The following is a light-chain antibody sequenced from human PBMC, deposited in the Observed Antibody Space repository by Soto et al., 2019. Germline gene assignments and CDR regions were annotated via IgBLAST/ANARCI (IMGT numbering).Light chain of an antibody. CDR2: EVS. CDR1: SSDVGGYNY. CDR3: NSYAGSNNWV. V-gene: IGLV2-8*01. Sequence: QSALTQPPSASGSPGPSVTISCTGTSSDVGGYNYFSWYQQHPGTAPKIMIYEVSKRPSGVPDRFSGSKSGNTASLTVSGLQAEDEEDYYCNSYAGSNNWVFGGGTKLTVL. J-gene: IGLJ3*02.